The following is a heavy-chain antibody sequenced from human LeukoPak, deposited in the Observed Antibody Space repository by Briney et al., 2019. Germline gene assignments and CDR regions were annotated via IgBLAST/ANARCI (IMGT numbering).Heavy chain of an antibody. CDR2: MYYSGST. CDR1: GGSIRSSNYY. J-gene: IGHJ4*02. V-gene: IGHV4-39*07. D-gene: IGHD6-19*01. Sequence: SETLSLTCTVSGGSIRSSNYYWGWIRQPPGKGLEWIGSMYYSGSTYYKSSLKSRVTISIDTSKNQFSLKLSSVTAADTAVYYCAREAVAGREFDYWGQGTLVTVSS. CDR3: AREAVAGREFDY.